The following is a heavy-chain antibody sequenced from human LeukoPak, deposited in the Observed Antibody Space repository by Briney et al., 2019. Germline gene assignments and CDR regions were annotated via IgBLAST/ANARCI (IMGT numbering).Heavy chain of an antibody. CDR3: ARVAHFCSGGSCYFDY. CDR1: GYTFTSYY. Sequence: ASVKVSCKASGYTFTSYYMHWVRQAPGQGLEWVGIINPSGGSTSYAQKFQGRGTMTRDTSTSTVYMYLRSMRSEDTAVYYCARVAHFCSGGSCYFDYWGQGTLVTVSS. CDR2: INPSGGST. J-gene: IGHJ4*02. V-gene: IGHV1-46*01. D-gene: IGHD2-15*01.